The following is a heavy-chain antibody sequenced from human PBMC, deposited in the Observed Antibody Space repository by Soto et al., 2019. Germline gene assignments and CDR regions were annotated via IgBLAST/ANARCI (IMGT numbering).Heavy chain of an antibody. CDR1: VFPFSSYA. J-gene: IGHJ4*02. V-gene: IGHV3-64D*08. D-gene: IGHD3-22*01. Sequence: PGGSLRLSCSASVFPFSSYAMHWVRPAPGKGLEYVSAISSNGGSTYYADSVKGRFTISRDNSKNTLYLQMSSLRAEDTAVYYCVKANYYDSSGYDYWGQGTLVTVSS. CDR2: ISSNGGST. CDR3: VKANYYDSSGYDY.